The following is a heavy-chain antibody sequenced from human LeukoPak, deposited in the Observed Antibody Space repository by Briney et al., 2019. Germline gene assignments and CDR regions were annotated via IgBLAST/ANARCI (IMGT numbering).Heavy chain of an antibody. Sequence: PGGSLRLSCAASGFTFSSYAMSWVRQAPGKGLEWVSAISGSGGSTYYADSVKGRFTISRDNSKNTLFLQMNSLRAEDTAVYYCARGGGGPKAPGYFDYWGQGTLVTVSS. V-gene: IGHV3-23*01. CDR3: ARGGGGPKAPGYFDY. D-gene: IGHD3-16*01. CDR1: GFTFSSYA. J-gene: IGHJ4*02. CDR2: ISGSGGST.